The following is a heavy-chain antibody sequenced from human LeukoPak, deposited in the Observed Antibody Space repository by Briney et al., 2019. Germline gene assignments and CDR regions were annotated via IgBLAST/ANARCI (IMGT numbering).Heavy chain of an antibody. CDR1: GFTVSSNY. CDR3: AKDIGVGMDV. J-gene: IGHJ6*02. Sequence: GGSLRLSCAASGFTVSSNYMSWVRQAPGKGLEWVSVIYSGGSTHYADSVKGRFTISRDNSKNSLYLQMNSLRTEDTALYYCAKDIGVGMDVWGQGTTVTVSS. V-gene: IGHV3-53*05. CDR2: IYSGGST. D-gene: IGHD1-26*01.